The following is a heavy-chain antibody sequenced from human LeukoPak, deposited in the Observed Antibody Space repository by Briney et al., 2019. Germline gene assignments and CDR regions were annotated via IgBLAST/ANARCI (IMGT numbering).Heavy chain of an antibody. CDR3: ARGLGYCSSTSCYPYHYYYGMDV. CDR1: GGSFSGYY. D-gene: IGHD2-2*01. J-gene: IGHJ6*02. Sequence: PSETLSLTCAVYGGSFSGYYWSWIRQPPGKGLEWIGEINHSGSTNYSPSLKSRVTISVDTSKNQFSLKLSSVTAADTAVYYCARGLGYCSSTSCYPYHYYYGMDVWGQGTTVTVSS. CDR2: INHSGST. V-gene: IGHV4-34*01.